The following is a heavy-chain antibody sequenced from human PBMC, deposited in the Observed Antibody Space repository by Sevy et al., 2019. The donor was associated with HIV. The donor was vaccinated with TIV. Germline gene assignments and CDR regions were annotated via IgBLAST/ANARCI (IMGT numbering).Heavy chain of an antibody. CDR2: LKSKADGGTV. D-gene: IGHD1-1*01. V-gene: IGHV3-49*04. Sequence: GSLRLSCTTSGFTFGDYAMNWVRQAPGKGLEWVAFLKSKADGGTVDHAASVKGRFAISRDDSKSIAYLQMNDLTTEDTGVYYCTRWKGLQSIFDYWGQGALVTVSS. CDR1: GFTFGDYA. J-gene: IGHJ4*02. CDR3: TRWKGLQSIFDY.